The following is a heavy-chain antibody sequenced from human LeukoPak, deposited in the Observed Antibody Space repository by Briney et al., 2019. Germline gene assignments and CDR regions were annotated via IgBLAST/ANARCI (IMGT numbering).Heavy chain of an antibody. CDR1: GGTFSSYA. V-gene: IGHV1-69*05. J-gene: IGHJ4*02. CDR2: IIPIFGIA. Sequence: LGASVKVSCKASGGTFSSYAISWVRQAPGQGLEWMGGIIPIFGIANYAQKFQGRVTITTDESTSTAYMELSSLRSEDTAVYYCARAGELEPRLVFDYWGQGTLVTVSS. D-gene: IGHD1-1*01. CDR3: ARAGELEPRLVFDY.